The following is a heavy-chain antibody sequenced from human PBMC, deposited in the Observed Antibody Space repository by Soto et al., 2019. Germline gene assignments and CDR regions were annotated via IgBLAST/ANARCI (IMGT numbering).Heavy chain of an antibody. Sequence: QVQLVESGGGVVQPGRSLRLSCAASGFTFSSYGMHWVRQAPGKGLEWVAVISYDGSNKYYADSVKGRFTISRDNSKNTLYLQMNSLRAEDTAVYYCAKDSLRKDYYDSSGYLLYWGQGTLVTVSS. CDR3: AKDSLRKDYYDSSGYLLY. CDR2: ISYDGSNK. J-gene: IGHJ4*02. V-gene: IGHV3-30*18. CDR1: GFTFSSYG. D-gene: IGHD3-22*01.